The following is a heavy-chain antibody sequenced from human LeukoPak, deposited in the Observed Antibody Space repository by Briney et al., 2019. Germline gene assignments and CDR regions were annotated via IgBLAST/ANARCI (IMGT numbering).Heavy chain of an antibody. CDR1: GFTFSSYG. CDR2: IWYDGSNK. J-gene: IGHJ4*02. V-gene: IGHV3-33*01. Sequence: GGPLRLSCAASGFTFSSYGMHWVRQAPGKGLEWVAVIWYDGSNKYYADSVKGRFTISRDNSKNTLYLQMNSLRAEDTAVYYCARDLTLLAYCGGDCYSPGDYWGQGTLVTVSS. D-gene: IGHD2-21*02. CDR3: ARDLTLLAYCGGDCYSPGDY.